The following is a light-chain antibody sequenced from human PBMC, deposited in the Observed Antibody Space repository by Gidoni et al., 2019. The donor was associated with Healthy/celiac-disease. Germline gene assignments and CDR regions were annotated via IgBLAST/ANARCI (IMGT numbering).Light chain of an antibody. CDR1: QSISSY. V-gene: IGKV1-39*01. CDR3: QQSYSTFWYT. Sequence: DIQMTQSPSSLSASVGDRVTITCRASQSISSYLNWYQQKPGKAPKLLIYAASSLQSGVPSRFSGSGSGTDFTLTISSLQPEDFATYYCQQSYSTFWYTFGQGTKLEIK. J-gene: IGKJ2*01. CDR2: AAS.